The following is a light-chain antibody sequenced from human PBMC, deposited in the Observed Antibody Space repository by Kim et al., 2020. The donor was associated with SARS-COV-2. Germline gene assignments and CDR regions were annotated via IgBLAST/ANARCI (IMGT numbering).Light chain of an antibody. CDR1: SSDVGGYNY. Sequence: QSALTQPPPASGSPGQSVPISCTGTSSDVGGYNYVSWYQQHPGKAPKLMIYEVSKRPSGVPDRFSGSKSGNTASLTVSGLQAEDESDYYCSSYAGSNNFVFGTGTKITVL. CDR2: EVS. V-gene: IGLV2-8*01. J-gene: IGLJ1*01. CDR3: SSYAGSNNFV.